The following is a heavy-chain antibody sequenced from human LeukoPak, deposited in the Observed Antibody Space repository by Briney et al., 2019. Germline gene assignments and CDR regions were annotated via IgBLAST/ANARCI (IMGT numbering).Heavy chain of an antibody. CDR1: GGSLSSGDYY. CDR3: AIVRMATMNLDY. CDR2: IYYSGST. J-gene: IGHJ4*02. Sequence: PSQTLSLTCTVTGGSLSSGDYYWSWTRQPPGKGLEWIGYIYYSGSTYYNPSLKSRVTISVDTSKNQFSLKLSSVTAAYTAVYYCAIVRMATMNLDYWGQGTLVTVSS. V-gene: IGHV4-30-4*01. D-gene: IGHD5-24*01.